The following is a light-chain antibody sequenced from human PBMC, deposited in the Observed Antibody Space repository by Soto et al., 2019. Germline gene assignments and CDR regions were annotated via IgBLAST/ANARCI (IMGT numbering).Light chain of an antibody. CDR2: DVS. CDR3: SSYTSSSTLDV. J-gene: IGLJ1*01. CDR1: SSDFGGYNY. V-gene: IGLV2-14*01. Sequence: QSVLTQPASVSGFPGQSITISCTGTSSDFGGYNYVSWYQQHPGKAPKLMIYDVSNRPSGVSNRFSGSKSGNTASLTISGLQAEDEADYYCSSYTSSSTLDVFGTGTKVTVL.